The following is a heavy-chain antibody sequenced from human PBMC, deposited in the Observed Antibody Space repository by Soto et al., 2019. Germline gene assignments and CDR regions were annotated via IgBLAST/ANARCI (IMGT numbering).Heavy chain of an antibody. CDR1: GFNFGGYG. V-gene: IGHV3-33*01. CDR2: TRHDGSNT. Sequence: QVQLVESGGGVVQPGRSLRLSCAASGFNFGGYGMHWVRQAPGKGLEWVAITRHDGSNTYYADSVRGRFTIPRDNSKNNLYLEMKSLTVEDTAVYYCVRDGVGATTFVGYFYYWGQGTLITVSS. J-gene: IGHJ4*02. D-gene: IGHD1-26*01. CDR3: VRDGVGATTFVGYFYY.